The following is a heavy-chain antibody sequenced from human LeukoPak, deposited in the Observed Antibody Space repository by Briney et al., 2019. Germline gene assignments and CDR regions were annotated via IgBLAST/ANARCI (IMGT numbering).Heavy chain of an antibody. CDR2: INPNSGGT. CDR3: ARDSHYYGSFAFDI. J-gene: IGHJ3*02. V-gene: IGHV1-2*02. D-gene: IGHD3-10*01. CDR1: GYTFTGYY. Sequence: ASVKVSCKASGYTFTGYYMHWVRQAPGQGLEWMGWINPNSGGTNYAQKFQGRVTMTRDTSTSTAYMELRSLRSDDTAVYYCARDSHYYGSFAFDIWGQGTMVTVSS.